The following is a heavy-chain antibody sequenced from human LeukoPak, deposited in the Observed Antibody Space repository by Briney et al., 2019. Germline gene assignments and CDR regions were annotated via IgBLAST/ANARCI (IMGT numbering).Heavy chain of an antibody. Sequence: GGSLRLSCAASGFTFSSYAMSWVRQAPGKGQEWVSGISGSGYRTYYADSVRGRFTISRDNSKNTLYLQVNSLRAEDSAIYFCTKDLFSTANLWYFDLWGRGTLVTVSS. D-gene: IGHD2-21*01. CDR1: GFTFSSYA. V-gene: IGHV3-23*01. J-gene: IGHJ2*01. CDR2: ISGSGYRT. CDR3: TKDLFSTANLWYFDL.